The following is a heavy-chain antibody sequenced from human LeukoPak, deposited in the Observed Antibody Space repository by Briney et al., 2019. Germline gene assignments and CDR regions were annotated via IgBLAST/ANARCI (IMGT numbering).Heavy chain of an antibody. CDR3: AREIRGYGFDF. J-gene: IGHJ4*02. CDR1: GYSISSGYY. CDR2: IYHTKTT. V-gene: IGHV4-38-2*02. D-gene: IGHD5-12*01. Sequence: PSETLTLTCVVSGYSISSGYYWGLLRPPPGKGREWIGTIYHTKTTYYNPSRKSRVTISVNTSKNQFSLKLSSVTAADTAVFYCAREIRGYGFDFWGQGTLVTVSS.